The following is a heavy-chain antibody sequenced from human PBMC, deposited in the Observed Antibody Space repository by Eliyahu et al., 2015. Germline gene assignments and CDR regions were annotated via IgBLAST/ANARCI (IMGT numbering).Heavy chain of an antibody. CDR2: ITWNSYTL. Sequence: EVQLVESGGDLVQPGRSLRLSCAASGFIFDNYALXWVRQAPGKGLEWVSGITWNSYTLDYADSVKGRFTISRDSAKNSLYLQMNSLRTEDTAFYYCVKGHSYGSFGALDYWGQGTLVTVSS. D-gene: IGHD5-18*01. V-gene: IGHV3-9*01. J-gene: IGHJ4*02. CDR3: VKGHSYGSFGALDY. CDR1: GFIFDNYA.